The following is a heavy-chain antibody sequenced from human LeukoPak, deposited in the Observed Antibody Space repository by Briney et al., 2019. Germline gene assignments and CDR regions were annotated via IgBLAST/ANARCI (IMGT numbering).Heavy chain of an antibody. CDR1: GGSFSGYY. J-gene: IGHJ4*02. V-gene: IGHV4-34*01. CDR3: ARAGQFISARPITFDY. Sequence: SETLSLTCAVYGGSFSGYYWSWIRQPPGKGLEWIGEINHSGSTNYNPSLKSRVTISVDTSKNQFSLKLSSVTAADTAVYYCARAGQFISARPITFDYWGQGSLVTVSS. D-gene: IGHD6-6*01. CDR2: INHSGST.